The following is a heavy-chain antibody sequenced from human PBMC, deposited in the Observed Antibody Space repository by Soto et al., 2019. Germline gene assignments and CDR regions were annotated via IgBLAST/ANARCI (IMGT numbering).Heavy chain of an antibody. V-gene: IGHV1-8*01. CDR1: GYSFTRHD. CDR3: AREGSLFSGVIVFYGMDV. Sequence: QVQLVQSGAEVKKPGASVKVSCKASGYSFTRHDINWVRQAPGQGLEWMGWINPSSGNSGYAQRFLGRLTMTTDTATSTAYMELSGLKSEDAAIYYCAREGSLFSGVIVFYGMDVWGQGTTVPVPS. D-gene: IGHD3-3*01. J-gene: IGHJ6*02. CDR2: INPSSGNS.